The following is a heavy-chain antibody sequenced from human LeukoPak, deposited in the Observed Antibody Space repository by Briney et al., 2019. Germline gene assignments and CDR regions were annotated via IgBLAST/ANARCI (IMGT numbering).Heavy chain of an antibody. CDR3: AKAMSSSWPYYYYGMDV. J-gene: IGHJ6*02. V-gene: IGHV3-23*01. CDR2: ISGSGGST. Sequence: GGSLRLSCAASGFTFSSYAMSWVRQAPGKGLEWVSAISGSGGSTYYADSVKGRFTISRDNSKNTLYLQMNSLRAEDTAVYYCAKAMSSSWPYYYYGMDVWGQGTTVTVSS. D-gene: IGHD6-13*01. CDR1: GFTFSSYA.